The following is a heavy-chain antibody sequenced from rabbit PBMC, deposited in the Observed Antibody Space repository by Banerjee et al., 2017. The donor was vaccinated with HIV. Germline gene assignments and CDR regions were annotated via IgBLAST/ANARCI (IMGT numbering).Heavy chain of an antibody. Sequence: QEQLEESGGGLVKPEGSLTLTCKASGFDLSSYYYMCWVRQAPGKGLEWIACIYAGSSGSTYYASWAKGRFTISKTSSTTVTLQMTSLTAADTATYFCARHAGYAGYGYETGDAFDPWGPGTLVTVS. D-gene: IGHD6-1*01. J-gene: IGHJ2*01. CDR1: GFDLSSYYY. CDR2: IYAGSSGST. V-gene: IGHV1S45*01. CDR3: ARHAGYAGYGYETGDAFDP.